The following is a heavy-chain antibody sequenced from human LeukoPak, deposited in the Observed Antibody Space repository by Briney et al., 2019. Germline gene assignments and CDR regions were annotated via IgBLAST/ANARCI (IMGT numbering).Heavy chain of an antibody. Sequence: SQTLSLTCTVSGGSISSYYWSWIRQPPGKGLEWIGYIYYSGSTNYNPSLKSRVTISIDTSKNQFSLKLSSVTAADTAVYYCARADDYGDNWFDPWGQGTLVTVSS. CDR2: IYYSGST. CDR3: ARADDYGDNWFDP. D-gene: IGHD4-17*01. CDR1: GGSISSYY. J-gene: IGHJ5*02. V-gene: IGHV4-59*12.